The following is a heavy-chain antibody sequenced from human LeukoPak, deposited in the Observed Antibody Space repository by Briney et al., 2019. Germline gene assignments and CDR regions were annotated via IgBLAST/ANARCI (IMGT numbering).Heavy chain of an antibody. CDR2: IKQDGSEK. J-gene: IGHJ4*02. Sequence: GGSLRLSCAAPGFTFSSYWMSWVRQAPGKGLEWVANIKQDGSEKYYVDSVKGRFTISRDNAKNSLYLQMNSLRAEDTAVYYCARELGSYFDYWGQGTLVTVSS. CDR3: ARELGSYFDY. V-gene: IGHV3-7*01. D-gene: IGHD7-27*01. CDR1: GFTFSSYW.